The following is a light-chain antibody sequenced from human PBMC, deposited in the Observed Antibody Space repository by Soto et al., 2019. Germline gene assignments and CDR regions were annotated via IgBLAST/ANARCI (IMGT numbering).Light chain of an antibody. CDR1: QSVSSNY. J-gene: IGKJ2*01. V-gene: IGKV3-20*01. CDR3: QQYGSSPRT. Sequence: EIVLTQSPGTLYLSPGERATLSCRASQSVSSNYLAWYQQKPGQAPRLLIYDASNRATGVPDRFSGSGSGTDFTLAISRLEPEDVAVYYCQQYGSSPRTFGQGTKLEIK. CDR2: DAS.